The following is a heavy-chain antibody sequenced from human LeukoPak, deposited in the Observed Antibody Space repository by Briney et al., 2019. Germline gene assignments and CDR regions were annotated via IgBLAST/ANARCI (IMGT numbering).Heavy chain of an antibody. CDR2: IYYSGST. V-gene: IGHV4-59*08. D-gene: IGHD3-10*01. J-gene: IGHJ5*02. CDR3: ARQVDYGPGSYYWFDP. CDR1: GGSISSYY. Sequence: SETLSLTCTVSGGSISSYYWSWIRQPPGKGLEWIGYIYYSGSTNYNPSLKSRVTISVDTSKNQFSLKLSSVTAADTAVYYCARQVDYGPGSYYWFDPWGQGTLVTVSS.